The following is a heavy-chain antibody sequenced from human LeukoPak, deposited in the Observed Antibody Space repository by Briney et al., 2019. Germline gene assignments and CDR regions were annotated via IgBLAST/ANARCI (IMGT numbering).Heavy chain of an antibody. CDR2: ISGSGGGT. V-gene: IGHV3-23*01. D-gene: IGHD6-19*01. CDR3: AKEERSNSGLPFDY. J-gene: IGHJ4*01. CDR1: GFTFSNYA. Sequence: GGSLRLSCAASGFTFSNYAMSWVRQAPGKGLEWVSAISGSGGGTYYADSVKGRFTISRDNSKNTLYLQMNSLRAEDTAVYYCAKEERSNSGLPFDYWGHGTLVTVSS.